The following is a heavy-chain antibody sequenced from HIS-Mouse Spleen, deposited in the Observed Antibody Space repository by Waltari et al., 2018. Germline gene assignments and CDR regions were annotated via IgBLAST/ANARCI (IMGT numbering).Heavy chain of an antibody. CDR2: IYYRGST. CDR3: AREIPYSSSWYDWYFDL. Sequence: QLQLQESGPGLVKPSETLSLTCTVSGGSISSSSYYWGWIRQPPGKGLGWIGSIYYRGSTYYNPSLKSRVTISVDTSKNQFSLKLGSVTAADTAVYYCAREIPYSSSWYDWYFDLWGRGTLVTVSS. D-gene: IGHD6-13*01. J-gene: IGHJ2*01. CDR1: GGSISSSSYY. V-gene: IGHV4-39*07.